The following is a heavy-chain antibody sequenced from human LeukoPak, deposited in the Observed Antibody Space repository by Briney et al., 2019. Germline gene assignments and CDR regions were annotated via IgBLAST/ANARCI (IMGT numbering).Heavy chain of an antibody. Sequence: PSETLSLTCTFSGGSISTYYWSWIRQPPGKGLEWVGYIYYSGNTNYNPSLKSRVTISLNTSENQFSLRLRSVTAADTAVYYCARRVAVGNYFDPWGQGTLVTVSS. V-gene: IGHV4-59*08. CDR1: GGSISTYY. D-gene: IGHD4-11*01. CDR2: IYYSGNT. J-gene: IGHJ5*02. CDR3: ARRVAVGNYFDP.